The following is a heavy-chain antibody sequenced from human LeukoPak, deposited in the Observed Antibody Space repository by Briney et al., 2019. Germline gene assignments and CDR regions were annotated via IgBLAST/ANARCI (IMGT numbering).Heavy chain of an antibody. J-gene: IGHJ4*02. CDR1: GGSISSYY. V-gene: IGHV4-4*09. Sequence: PSETLSLTCTVSGGSISSYYWSWIQQPPGKGLEWIGYIYTSGSTNYNPSLKSRVTISVDTSKNQFSLKLSSVTAADTAVYYCARRAERGRFDYWGQGTLVTVSS. CDR3: ARRAERGRFDY. D-gene: IGHD3-10*01. CDR2: IYTSGST.